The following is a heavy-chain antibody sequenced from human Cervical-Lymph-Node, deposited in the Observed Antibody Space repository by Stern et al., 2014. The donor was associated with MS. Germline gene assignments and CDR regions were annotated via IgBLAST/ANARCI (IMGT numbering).Heavy chain of an antibody. J-gene: IGHJ5*02. CDR3: ALSSETSDRWYSLGYDL. V-gene: IGHV1-69*01. D-gene: IGHD6-13*01. CDR1: GGTFSKFP. Sequence: QVQLVQSGAEVTKPGSSVKVSCKASGGTFSKFPSSWVRQAPGQGLEWMGGICPVFGTPTYAQEFRGSVTITADVSTSTVYMELSSLRSDDTAVYYCALSSETSDRWYSLGYDLWGQGTLVTVSS. CDR2: ICPVFGTP.